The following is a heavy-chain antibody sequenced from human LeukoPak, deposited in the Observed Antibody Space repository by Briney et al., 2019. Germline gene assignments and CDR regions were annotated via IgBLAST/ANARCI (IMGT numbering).Heavy chain of an antibody. Sequence: SETLSLTCTVSGGSISSYYWSWIRQPPGKGLEWIGYIYYSGSTNYNPSLKSRVTISVDTSKNQFSLKLSSVTAADTAVYYCARAGMSRAVAGTFDYWGQGTLVTVSS. V-gene: IGHV4-59*01. CDR1: GGSISSYY. CDR3: ARAGMSRAVAGTFDY. CDR2: IYYSGST. J-gene: IGHJ4*02. D-gene: IGHD6-19*01.